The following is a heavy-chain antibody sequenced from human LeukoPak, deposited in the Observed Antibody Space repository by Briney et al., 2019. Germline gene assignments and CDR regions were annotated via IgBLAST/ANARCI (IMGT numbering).Heavy chain of an antibody. Sequence: GASVKVSCKTSGYSFSDNGISWVRQAPGQGLEWLGWISAYNGNTDYAQVFQDRVTMTTDTSTNTAYMELRSLTSDDTAVYFCARVSFEVKNFGSGSYAVPAPFYSYMGVWAKGTTVIVSS. CDR2: ISAYNGNT. CDR1: GYSFSDNG. CDR3: ARVSFEVKNFGSGSYAVPAPFYSYMGV. D-gene: IGHD3-10*01. J-gene: IGHJ6*03. V-gene: IGHV1-18*01.